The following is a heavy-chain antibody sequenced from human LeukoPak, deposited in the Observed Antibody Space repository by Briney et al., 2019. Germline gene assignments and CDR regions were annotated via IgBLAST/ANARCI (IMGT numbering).Heavy chain of an antibody. V-gene: IGHV1-69*01. J-gene: IGHJ4*02. CDR1: GDTLRYHA. CDR3: ARAPSGCGGTCPSDH. Sequence: SVKVSCKASGDTLRYHAISWVRQAPGQGLEWLGGILPMLGTANYARKFQGRVTITADESTTTAYMELSSLTSEDTAVYYCARAPSGCGGTCPSDHWGPGTLVTVSS. D-gene: IGHD2-15*01. CDR2: ILPMLGTA.